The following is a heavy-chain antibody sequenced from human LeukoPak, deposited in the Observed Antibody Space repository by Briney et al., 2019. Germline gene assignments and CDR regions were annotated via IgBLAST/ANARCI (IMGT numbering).Heavy chain of an antibody. CDR3: ARDKEVWELLRYYYYYMDV. V-gene: IGHV3-21*01. D-gene: IGHD1-26*01. CDR2: ISSSSSYI. Sequence: GGSLRLSCAASGFTFSSYSMNWVRQAPGKGLEWVSSISSSSSYIYYADSVKGRFTISRDNAKNSLYLQMNSLRAEDTAVYYCARDKEVWELLRYYYYYMDVWGKGTTVTVSS. CDR1: GFTFSSYS. J-gene: IGHJ6*03.